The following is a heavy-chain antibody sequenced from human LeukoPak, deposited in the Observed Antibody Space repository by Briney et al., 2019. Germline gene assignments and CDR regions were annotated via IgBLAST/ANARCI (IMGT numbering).Heavy chain of an antibody. D-gene: IGHD3-3*01. CDR3: ASRPDVTIFGVIFPREDYYMDV. CDR1: GGSFSGYY. CDR2: INYSGST. Sequence: KTSETLSLTCAVYGGSFSGYYWSWIRQPPGKGLEWIGEINYSGSTNYNPSLKSRVTISVDTSKNQFSLKLNSVTAADTAVYYCASRPDVTIFGVIFPREDYYMDVWGKGTTVTVSS. J-gene: IGHJ6*03. V-gene: IGHV4-34*01.